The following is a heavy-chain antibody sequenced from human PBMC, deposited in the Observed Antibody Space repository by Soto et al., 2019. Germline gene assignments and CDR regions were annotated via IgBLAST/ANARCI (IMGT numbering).Heavy chain of an antibody. D-gene: IGHD3-22*01. J-gene: IGHJ3*02. CDR1: GGSISSYY. CDR2: IYYSGST. Sequence: SETLSLACTVSGGSISSYYWSWIRQPPGKGLEWIGYIYYSGSTNYNPSLKSRVTISVDTSKNQFSLKLSSVTAADTAVYYCARDYYDSSGYRHDAFDIWGQGTVVTVSS. V-gene: IGHV4-59*01. CDR3: ARDYYDSSGYRHDAFDI.